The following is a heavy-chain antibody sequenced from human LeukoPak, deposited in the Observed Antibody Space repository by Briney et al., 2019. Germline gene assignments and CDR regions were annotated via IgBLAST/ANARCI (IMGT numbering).Heavy chain of an antibody. CDR3: ARGITMIVVVTKGIGAFDI. J-gene: IGHJ3*02. D-gene: IGHD3-22*01. CDR2: IIPIFGTA. V-gene: IGHV1-69*05. Sequence: SVKVSCNASGGTFSSYAISWVRQAPGQGLEWMGGIIPIFGTANYAQKFQGRVTITTDESTSTAYMELSSLRSEDTAVYYCARGITMIVVVTKGIGAFDIWGQGTMVTVSS. CDR1: GGTFSSYA.